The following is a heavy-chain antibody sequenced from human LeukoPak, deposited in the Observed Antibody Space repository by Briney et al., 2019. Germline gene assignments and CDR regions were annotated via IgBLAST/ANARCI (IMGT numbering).Heavy chain of an antibody. CDR1: GGSISSGDYY. CDR2: IYYSGST. Sequence: PSQTLSLTCTVSGGSISSGDYYWSWIRQPPGKGLEWIGYIYYSGSTYYNPYLKSRVTIPVDTSKNQFSLKLSSVTAADTAVYYCARNYDFWSGYESWGQGTLVTVSS. J-gene: IGHJ4*02. CDR3: ARNYDFWSGYES. V-gene: IGHV4-30-4*01. D-gene: IGHD3-3*01.